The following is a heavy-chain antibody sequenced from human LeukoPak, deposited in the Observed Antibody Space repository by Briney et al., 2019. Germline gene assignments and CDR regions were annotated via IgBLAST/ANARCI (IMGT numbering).Heavy chain of an antibody. D-gene: IGHD2-8*01. J-gene: IGHJ4*02. V-gene: IGHV4-39*01. Sequence: SETLSLTCTVSGGSISSSTYYWGWIRQPPGKGLEWIGSIYYSGSTYYNPSLKSRVTISVDTSKNQFSLKLTSVTAADTAVYYCARAYCTSGVCYFDYWGQGTLVTVSS. CDR2: IYYSGST. CDR1: GGSISSSTYY. CDR3: ARAYCTSGVCYFDY.